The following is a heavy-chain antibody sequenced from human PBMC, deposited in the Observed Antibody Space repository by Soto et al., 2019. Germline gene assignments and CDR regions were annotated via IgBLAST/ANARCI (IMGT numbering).Heavy chain of an antibody. J-gene: IGHJ6*02. CDR1: GFTFSSYG. V-gene: IGHV3-30*18. CDR2: ISYDGSNK. CDR3: AKEYSSSWYGNYYGMDV. D-gene: IGHD6-13*01. Sequence: QVQLVESGGGVVQPGRSLRLSCAASGFTFSSYGMHWVRQAPGKGLEWVAVISYDGSNKYYADSVKGRFTISRDNSKNTLYLQMNSLRAEDTAVYYCAKEYSSSWYGNYYGMDVWGQGTTVTVSS.